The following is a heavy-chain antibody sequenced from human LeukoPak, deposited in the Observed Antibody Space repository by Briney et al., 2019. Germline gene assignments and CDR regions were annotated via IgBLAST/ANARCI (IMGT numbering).Heavy chain of an antibody. CDR1: GYTFTSYA. V-gene: IGHV7-4-1*02. CDR3: ARVPVTYYYDSSGYPWYYMDV. Sequence: ASVEVSCKASGYTFTSYAMNWVRQAPGQGLEWMGWINTNTGNPTYAQGFTGRFVFSLDTSVSTAYLQISSLKAEDTAVYYCARVPVTYYYDSSGYPWYYMDVWGKGTTVTVSS. J-gene: IGHJ6*03. CDR2: INTNTGNP. D-gene: IGHD3-22*01.